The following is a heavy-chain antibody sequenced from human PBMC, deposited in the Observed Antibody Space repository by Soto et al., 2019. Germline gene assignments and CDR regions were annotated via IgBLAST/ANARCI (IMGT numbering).Heavy chain of an antibody. J-gene: IGHJ6*02. CDR2: IYHSGST. Sequence: PSETLSLTCAVSGGSISSSNWWSWVRQPPGKGLEWIGEIYHSGSTNYNPSLKSRVTISVDKSKNQFSLKLSSVTAADTAVYYCARDLGYCSSTSCYYYYYYGMDVWGQETTVTVS. V-gene: IGHV4-4*02. CDR3: ARDLGYCSSTSCYYYYYYGMDV. CDR1: GGSISSSNW. D-gene: IGHD2-2*01.